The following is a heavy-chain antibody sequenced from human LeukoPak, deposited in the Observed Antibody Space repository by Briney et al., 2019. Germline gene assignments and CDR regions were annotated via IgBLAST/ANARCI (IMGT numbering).Heavy chain of an antibody. CDR2: INPNTGGT. J-gene: IGHJ6*03. D-gene: IGHD3-10*01. V-gene: IGHV1-2*02. CDR1: GYTFADYY. Sequence: ASVKVSCKASGYTFADYYLHWVRQAPGQGLEWMGWINPNTGGTNYAQKFQGRVTMTRDTSISTAYMELSRLTSDDTAVYYCAREDGYYGSGSYWHKYYYYMDVWGKGTTVTVSS. CDR3: AREDGYYGSGSYWHKYYYYMDV.